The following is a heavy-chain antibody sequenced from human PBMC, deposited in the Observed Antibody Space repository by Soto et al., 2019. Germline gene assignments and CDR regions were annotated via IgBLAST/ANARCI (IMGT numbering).Heavy chain of an antibody. CDR3: ARLSTAMLPDSLDI. CDR1: GHSFTSYW. J-gene: IGHJ3*02. Sequence: PGESMKISCKGSGHSFTSYWIGWVRQMPGKGLEWMWIIYPGDSDTRYSPSFQGQVTISADKSISTAYLQWSSLKASHTAMYYCARLSTAMLPDSLDIWDTGTMRSVSS. D-gene: IGHD5-18*01. CDR2: IYPGDSDT. V-gene: IGHV5-51*01.